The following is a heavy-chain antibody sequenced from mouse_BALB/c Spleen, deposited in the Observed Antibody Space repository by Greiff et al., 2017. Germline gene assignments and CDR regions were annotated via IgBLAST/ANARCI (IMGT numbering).Heavy chain of an antibody. CDR3: ARKDVAGYAMDY. J-gene: IGHJ4*01. V-gene: IGHV1-63*01. D-gene: IGHD6-1*01. CDR2: IYPGSGNT. CDR1: GYAFTNYW. Sequence: QVQLQQPGAELVRPGTSVKISCKASGYAFTNYWLGWVKQRPGHGLEWIGDIYPGSGNTYYNEKFKGKATLTADKSSSTAYMQLSSLTSEDSAVYFCARKDVAGYAMDYWGQGTSVTVSS.